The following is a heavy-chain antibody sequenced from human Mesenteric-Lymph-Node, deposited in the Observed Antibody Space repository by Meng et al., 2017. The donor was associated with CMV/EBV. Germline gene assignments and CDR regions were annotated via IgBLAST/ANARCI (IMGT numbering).Heavy chain of an antibody. CDR1: GFTVSSNY. J-gene: IGHJ6*02. D-gene: IGHD2-2*01. Sequence: GESLKISCAASGFTVSSNYMNWVRQAPGKGLEWVSAISGSGGSTYYADSVKGRFTISRDNSKNTLYLQMNSLRAEDTAVYYCATPGVPAATYGMDVWGQGTTVTVSS. CDR2: ISGSGGST. CDR3: ATPGVPAATYGMDV. V-gene: IGHV3-23*01.